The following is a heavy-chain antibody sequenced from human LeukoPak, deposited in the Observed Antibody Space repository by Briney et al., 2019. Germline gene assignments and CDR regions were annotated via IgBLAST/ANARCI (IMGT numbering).Heavy chain of an antibody. Sequence: ASVKVSCKASGYTFTSYYVHWVRQAPGQGLEWMGIINPSGGSTSYAQKFQGRVTMTRDTSTSTVYMELSSLRSEDTAVYYCARDNIVVVPAAMGYNWFDPWGQGTLVTVSS. CDR2: INPSGGST. CDR1: GYTFTSYY. D-gene: IGHD2-2*01. CDR3: ARDNIVVVPAAMGYNWFDP. J-gene: IGHJ5*02. V-gene: IGHV1-46*01.